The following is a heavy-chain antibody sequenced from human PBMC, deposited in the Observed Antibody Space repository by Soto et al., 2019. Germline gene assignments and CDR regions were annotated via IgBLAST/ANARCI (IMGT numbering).Heavy chain of an antibody. CDR2: IYYSGST. D-gene: IGHD5-12*01. V-gene: IGHV4-31*01. CDR1: GGSISSGGYY. J-gene: IGHJ6*02. Sequence: QVQLQESGPGLVKPSQTLSLTCTVSGGSISSGGYYWSWIRQHPGKGLEWIGYIYYSGSTYYNPSPKNAVTIPVDASKTHFSLKRSSVTAANTAVYYCAASCVACGGFNYYGMDVWGQGTTVTVSS. CDR3: AASCVACGGFNYYGMDV.